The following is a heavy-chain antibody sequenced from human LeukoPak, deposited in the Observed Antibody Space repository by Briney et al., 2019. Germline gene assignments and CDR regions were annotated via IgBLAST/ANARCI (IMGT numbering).Heavy chain of an antibody. CDR3: ARLLGYCSSTSCSVIQEEYYFDY. CDR2: IYYSGST. V-gene: IGHV4-31*03. D-gene: IGHD2-2*01. J-gene: IGHJ4*02. Sequence: SETLSLTCTVSGGSISSGGYYWSWIRQHPGKGLEWIGYIYYSGSTYYNPSLKSRVTISVDRSKNQFSLKLSSATAADTAVYYCARLLGYCSSTSCSVIQEEYYFDYWGQGTLVTVSS. CDR1: GGSISSGGYY.